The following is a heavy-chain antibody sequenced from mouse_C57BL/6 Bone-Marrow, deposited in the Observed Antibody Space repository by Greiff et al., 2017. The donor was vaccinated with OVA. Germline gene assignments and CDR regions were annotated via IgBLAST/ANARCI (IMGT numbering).Heavy chain of an antibody. V-gene: IGHV5-16*01. CDR1: GFTFSDYY. J-gene: IGHJ2*01. CDR3: ASDWYYGSPVLDD. CDR2: INYDGSST. Sequence: EVKLVESEGGLVQPGSSMKLSCTASGFTFSDYYMAWVRQVPEKGLEWVANINYDGSSTYYLDSLKSRFIISGDNAKNILYLQMSSLKSEDTATYYGASDWYYGSPVLDDWGKGTTLTVSS. D-gene: IGHD1-1*01.